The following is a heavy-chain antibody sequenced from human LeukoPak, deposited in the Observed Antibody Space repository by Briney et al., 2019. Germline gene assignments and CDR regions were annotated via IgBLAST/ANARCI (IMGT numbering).Heavy chain of an antibody. CDR1: GFTFSSYA. J-gene: IGHJ4*02. CDR2: ISTSGSTI. CDR3: ARGRVWFDY. Sequence: SGGSLRLSCAASGFTFSSYAMSWVRQAPGKGLEWISYISTSGSTIYYADSVKGRFTISRDNAKNSLHLQMSSLRAEDTAVYYCARGRVWFDYWGQGTLVTVSS. D-gene: IGHD3-16*01. V-gene: IGHV3-48*03.